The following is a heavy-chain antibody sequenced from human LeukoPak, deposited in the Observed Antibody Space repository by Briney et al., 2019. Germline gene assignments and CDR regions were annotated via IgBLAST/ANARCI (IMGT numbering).Heavy chain of an antibody. J-gene: IGHJ6*02. Sequence: GGSLRLSCAASGFTFSCYGMHWVRQAPGKGLEWVAVISYDGSNKYYADSVKGRFTISRDNSKNTLYLQMNSLRAEDTAVYYCAKDAFGVWGQGTTVTVSS. CDR1: GFTFSCYG. V-gene: IGHV3-30*18. CDR3: AKDAFGV. D-gene: IGHD3-10*01. CDR2: ISYDGSNK.